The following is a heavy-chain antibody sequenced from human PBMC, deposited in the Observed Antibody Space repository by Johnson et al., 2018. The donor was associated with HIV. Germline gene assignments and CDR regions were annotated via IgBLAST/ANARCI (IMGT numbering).Heavy chain of an antibody. CDR2: IKQDGSES. V-gene: IGHV3-7*03. J-gene: IGHJ3*02. Sequence: VQLVESGGGVVQPGGSLRLSCAGSGFNVSDNYMSWVRQAPGKGLEWVANIKQDGSESYYVDAVKGRYTISRDNAKNSLYLQMNSLRAEDTAVYDCARETRRYNWNVDGSSFDIWGQGTMVTVSS. CDR3: ARETRRYNWNVDGSSFDI. CDR1: GFNVSDNY. D-gene: IGHD1-1*01.